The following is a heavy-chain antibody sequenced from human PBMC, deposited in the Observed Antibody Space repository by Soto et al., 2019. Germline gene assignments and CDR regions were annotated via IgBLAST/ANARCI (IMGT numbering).Heavy chain of an antibody. CDR2: IYHSGST. D-gene: IGHD2-15*01. J-gene: IGHJ5*02. CDR3: ARRLYDGIAAPGIWFDP. V-gene: IGHV4-30-2*01. Sequence: SETLSLTCAVSGGSISSGGYSWSWIRQPPGKGLEWIGYIYHSGSTYYNPSLKSRVTISLDTSKNHFSLKLTSVTAADTAVYYCARRLYDGIAAPGIWFDPCGQGTLVTVS. CDR1: GGSISSGGYS.